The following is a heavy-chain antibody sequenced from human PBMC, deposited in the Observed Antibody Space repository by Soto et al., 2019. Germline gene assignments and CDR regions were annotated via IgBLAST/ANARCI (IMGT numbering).Heavy chain of an antibody. CDR1: GFTFSNYA. D-gene: IGHD3-9*01. Sequence: GGSLRLSCAASGFTFSNYAMTWVRQAPGKGLEWVSAITNAGDTTYYADSVKGRFTISRDNSKNTLYLQMNSLRAEDTAVYYCAKDLRYFDSYYFDYWGQGTLVTVSS. V-gene: IGHV3-23*01. CDR3: AKDLRYFDSYYFDY. CDR2: ITNAGDTT. J-gene: IGHJ4*02.